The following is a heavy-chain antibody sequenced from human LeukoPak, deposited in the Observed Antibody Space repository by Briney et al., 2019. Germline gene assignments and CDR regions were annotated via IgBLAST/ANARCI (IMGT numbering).Heavy chain of an antibody. Sequence: PGGSLRLSCAASGFTFSSYGMHWVRQAPGKGLEWVAFIRYDGSNKYYADSVKGRFTISRDNSKNTLYLQMNSLRAEDTAVYYCAKPASSGYYYYWGQGTLVTVSS. CDR2: IRYDGSNK. J-gene: IGHJ4*02. CDR1: GFTFSSYG. CDR3: AKPASSGYYYY. V-gene: IGHV3-30*02. D-gene: IGHD3-22*01.